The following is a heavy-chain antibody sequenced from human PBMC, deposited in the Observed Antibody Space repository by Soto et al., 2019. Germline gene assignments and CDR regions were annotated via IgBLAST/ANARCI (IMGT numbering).Heavy chain of an antibody. CDR2: ISGSGGST. CDR3: VRGSSSPYYYGMDV. CDR1: GFTFSSYA. V-gene: IGHV3-23*01. Sequence: EVQLLESGGGLVQPGGSLRLSCAASGFTFSSYAMSWVRQAPGKGLEWVSAISGSGGSTYYADSVKGRFTISRDNSKNTPYLQMNSLRAEDTAVDYCVRGSSSPYYYGMDVWGQGTTVTVSS. D-gene: IGHD6-6*01. J-gene: IGHJ6*02.